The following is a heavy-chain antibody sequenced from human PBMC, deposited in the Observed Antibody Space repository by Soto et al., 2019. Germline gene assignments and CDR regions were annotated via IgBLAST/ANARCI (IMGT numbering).Heavy chain of an antibody. J-gene: IGHJ6*03. V-gene: IGHV3-23*01. CDR3: AKDAEPAAAHYYYMDV. Sequence: GGSLRLSCAASGFTFRSYAMSWVRQAPGKGLEWVSAISGSGSSTYYADSVKGRFTISRDNSKNTLYLQMNSLRAEDMAVYYCAKDAEPAAAHYYYMDVWGKGTTVTVSS. D-gene: IGHD2-2*01. CDR1: GFTFRSYA. CDR2: ISGSGSST.